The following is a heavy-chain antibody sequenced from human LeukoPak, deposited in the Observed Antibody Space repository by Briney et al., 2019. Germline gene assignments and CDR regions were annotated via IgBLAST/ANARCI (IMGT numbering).Heavy chain of an antibody. D-gene: IGHD2-21*02. J-gene: IGHJ4*02. CDR1: GGSISSYY. CDR3: ARHLTASNFPFDY. CDR2: IYYSGST. Sequence: PSETLSLTCTVSGGSISSYYWSWIRQPTGKGLEWIGYIYYSGSTSYNPSLKSRVTISVDTSKNQFSLKLNSVTAADTAVYYCARHLTASNFPFDYWGQGTLVTVSS. V-gene: IGHV4-59*08.